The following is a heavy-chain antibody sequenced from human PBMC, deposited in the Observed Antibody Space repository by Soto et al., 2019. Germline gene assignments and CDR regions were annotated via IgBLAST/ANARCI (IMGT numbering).Heavy chain of an antibody. V-gene: IGHV3-30*03. J-gene: IGHJ4*02. CDR1: GFTFSSYG. CDR3: ARSPYSVSYLAYFDY. CDR2: ISYDGSNK. D-gene: IGHD1-26*01. Sequence: TGGSLRLSCAASGFTFSSYGMHWVRQAPGKGLEWVAVISYDGSNKYYADSVKGRFTISRDNSKNTLYLQMNSLRAEDTAVYFFARSPYSVSYLAYFDYWGQGTLVTVSS.